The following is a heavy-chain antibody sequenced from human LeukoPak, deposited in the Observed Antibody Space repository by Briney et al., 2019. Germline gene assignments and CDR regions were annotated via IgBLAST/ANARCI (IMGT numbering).Heavy chain of an antibody. D-gene: IGHD3-10*01. Sequence: ASVKVSCKTSGYNFASYTMHWLRQAPGQSPEWMGSINGDNGNTKYSEKFQGRVTFTRDTSASSAYMELSRLRSEDTAVYNSARSSSGTYHYWGQGTLVTVSS. J-gene: IGHJ4*02. CDR3: ARSSSGTYHY. V-gene: IGHV1-3*01. CDR2: INGDNGNT. CDR1: GYNFASYT.